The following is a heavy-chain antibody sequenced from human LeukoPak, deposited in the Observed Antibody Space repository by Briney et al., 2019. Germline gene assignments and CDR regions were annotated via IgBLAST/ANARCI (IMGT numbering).Heavy chain of an antibody. Sequence: SETLSLTCTVSGDSISSYYWSWIRQPAGKGLEWIGRIYTSGSTNQNPSLKSRVTMSVDTSKNQFSLKLSSVTAADTAVYYCARDRPHYDSSGYTYWYFDLWGRGTLVTVSS. CDR2: IYTSGST. CDR3: ARDRPHYDSSGYTYWYFDL. V-gene: IGHV4-4*07. J-gene: IGHJ2*01. CDR1: GDSISSYY. D-gene: IGHD3-22*01.